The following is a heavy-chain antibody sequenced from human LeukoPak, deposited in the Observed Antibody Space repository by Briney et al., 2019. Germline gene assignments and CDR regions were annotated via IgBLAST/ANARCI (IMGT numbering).Heavy chain of an antibody. J-gene: IGHJ4*02. CDR2: IYYTGST. CDR1: GGAISSSSYY. CDR3: ARSYCSGGSCYRGRFDF. D-gene: IGHD2-15*01. Sequence: PSVNPSPTSPVSGGAISSSSYYWGSIRPPPRKGLGGVRGIYYTGSTYYNPSLKSRVTMSVDTSKSQFSLKLSSVTAADTAVYYCARSYCSGGSCYRGRFDFWGQGTLVTVFS. V-gene: IGHV4-39*01.